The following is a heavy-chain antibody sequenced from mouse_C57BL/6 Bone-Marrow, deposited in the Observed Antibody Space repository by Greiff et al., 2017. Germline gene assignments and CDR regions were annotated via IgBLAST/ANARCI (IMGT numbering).Heavy chain of an antibody. CDR2: IYPRSGNT. CDR1: GYTFTSYG. Sequence: QVQLKESGAELARPGASVKLSCKASGYTFTSYGISWVKQRTGQGLEWIGEIYPRSGNTYYNEKFKGKATLTADKSSSTAYMELRSLTSEDSAVYFCARGSLRYAMDYWGQGTSVTVSS. CDR3: ARGSLRYAMDY. J-gene: IGHJ4*01. D-gene: IGHD6-5*01. V-gene: IGHV1-81*01.